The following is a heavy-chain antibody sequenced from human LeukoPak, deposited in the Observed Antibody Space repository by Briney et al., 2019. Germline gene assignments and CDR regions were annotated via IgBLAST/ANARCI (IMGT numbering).Heavy chain of an antibody. Sequence: GASVKVSCKASGGTFTNYAFNWVRQAPGQGLEWIGRIIPIFDSAHYAQRFQGRITITTDESSTTAYMTLSSLTSGDTAVYYCASQDASIYSESSTSPTYSDWGQGTLVTVSS. D-gene: IGHD3-22*01. CDR3: ASQDASIYSESSTSPTYSD. CDR2: IIPIFDSA. J-gene: IGHJ4*02. V-gene: IGHV1-69*05. CDR1: GGTFTNYA.